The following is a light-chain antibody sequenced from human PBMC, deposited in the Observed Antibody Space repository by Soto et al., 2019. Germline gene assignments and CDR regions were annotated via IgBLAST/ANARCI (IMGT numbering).Light chain of an antibody. CDR1: QSISRW. Sequence: DIQMTQSPSTLSASVGDRVTITCRASQSISRWLAWYQKKPGQAPKLLIFDASSLDSGVPSRFSGSGSGTEFALTISSLQPDGFATYYCQQYNSYSGYTFGQGTKLEIK. V-gene: IGKV1-5*01. CDR3: QQYNSYSGYT. J-gene: IGKJ2*01. CDR2: DAS.